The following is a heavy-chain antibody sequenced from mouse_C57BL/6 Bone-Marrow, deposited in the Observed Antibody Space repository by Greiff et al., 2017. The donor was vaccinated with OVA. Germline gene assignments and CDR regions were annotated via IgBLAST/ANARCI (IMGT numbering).Heavy chain of an antibody. J-gene: IGHJ2*01. Sequence: VQLQQSGAELVKPGASVKLSCKASGYTFTSYWMHWVKQRPGRGLEWIGRIDPSSGGTKYNEKFKRKATLTAAKPSSTAYLQLSSLTSEDAAVYYCARWGYDRDYWGQGTTLTVSS. D-gene: IGHD2-14*01. CDR1: GYTFTSYW. CDR2: IDPSSGGT. V-gene: IGHV1-72*01. CDR3: ARWGYDRDY.